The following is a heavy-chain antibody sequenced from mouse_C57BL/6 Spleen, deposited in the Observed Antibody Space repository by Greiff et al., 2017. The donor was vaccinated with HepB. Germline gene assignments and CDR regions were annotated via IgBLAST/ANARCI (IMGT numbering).Heavy chain of an antibody. J-gene: IGHJ1*03. V-gene: IGHV5-4*01. CDR1: GFTFSSYA. CDR2: ISDGGSYT. CDR3: AREYSNYEDWCIDV. Sequence: EVQLVESGGGLVKPGGSLKLSCAASGFTFSSYAMSWVRQTPEKMLEWVATISDGGSYTYYPDNVKGRFTISRDNAKNNLYLQMSDLKSEDTAMYYCAREYSNYEDWCIDVWGTGTTVTVCS. D-gene: IGHD2-5*01.